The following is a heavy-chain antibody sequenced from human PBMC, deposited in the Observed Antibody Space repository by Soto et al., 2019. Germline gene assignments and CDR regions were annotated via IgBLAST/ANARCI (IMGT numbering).Heavy chain of an antibody. CDR1: GFTFRNYD. V-gene: IGHV3-13*05. J-gene: IGHJ6*02. CDR2: ISAAGDP. CDR3: ARHDRDFYGLDV. Sequence: EVQLVESGGGLVQPGGSLRLSCEASGFTFRNYDMHWVRQGTGKGLEWVSGISAAGDPDYADSVEGRFTISRENAQNSFFLQMNSLRAGDTAVYYCARHDRDFYGLDVWGQGTTVIVSS.